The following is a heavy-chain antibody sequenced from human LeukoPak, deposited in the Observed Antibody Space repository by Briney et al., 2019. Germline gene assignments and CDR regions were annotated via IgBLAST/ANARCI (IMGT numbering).Heavy chain of an antibody. Sequence: PSETLSLTCAVYGGSFSGYYGSWIRQPPGKGLEWIGENNHSGSTNYNPSLKSRVTISVDTSKNQFSLKLSSVTAADTAVYYCARGVGAIPHFDYWGQGSLVTVSS. CDR1: GGSFSGYY. D-gene: IGHD1-26*01. CDR2: NNHSGST. J-gene: IGHJ4*02. V-gene: IGHV4-34*01. CDR3: ARGVGAIPHFDY.